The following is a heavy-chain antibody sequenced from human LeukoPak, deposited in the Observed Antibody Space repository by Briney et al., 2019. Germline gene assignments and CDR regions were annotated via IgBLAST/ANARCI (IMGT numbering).Heavy chain of an antibody. D-gene: IGHD3-22*01. CDR2: ISYDGSNK. CDR3: AKDSNYYDSSGYEDYFDY. CDR1: GFTFSSYG. J-gene: IGHJ4*02. Sequence: GGFLRLSCAASGFTFSSYGMHWVRQAPGKGLEWVAVISYDGSNKYYADSVKGRFTISRDNSKNTLYLQMNSLRAEDTAVYYCAKDSNYYDSSGYEDYFDYWGQGTLVTVSS. V-gene: IGHV3-30*18.